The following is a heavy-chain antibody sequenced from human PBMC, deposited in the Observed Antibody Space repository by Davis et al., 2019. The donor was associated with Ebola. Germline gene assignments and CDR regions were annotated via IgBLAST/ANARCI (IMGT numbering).Heavy chain of an antibody. V-gene: IGHV3-64*01. CDR3: ARGKTIFGVVDNWFDP. J-gene: IGHJ5*02. CDR2: ISSNGGST. CDR1: GFTFSSYA. Sequence: GESLKISCAASGFTFSSYAMHWVRQAPGQGLEYVSAISSNGGSTYYANSVKGRFTISRDNSKNTLYLQMGSLRAEDMAVYYCARGKTIFGVVDNWFDPWGQGTLVTVSS. D-gene: IGHD3-3*01.